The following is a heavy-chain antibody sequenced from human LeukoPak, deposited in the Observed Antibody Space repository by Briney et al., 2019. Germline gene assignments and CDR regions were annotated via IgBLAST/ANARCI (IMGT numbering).Heavy chain of an antibody. CDR2: ISYDGSTK. CDR1: GFTFSNYG. CDR3: AKGHDDAFDI. Sequence: GGSLTLSCAASGFTFSNYGMHWVRQAPGKGLEWVAVISYDGSTKYYADSVKGGFTISQDNSKNTLYLQMNSLRAEDTAIYYCAKGHDDAFDIWGQGTMVTVSS. J-gene: IGHJ3*02. V-gene: IGHV3-30*18.